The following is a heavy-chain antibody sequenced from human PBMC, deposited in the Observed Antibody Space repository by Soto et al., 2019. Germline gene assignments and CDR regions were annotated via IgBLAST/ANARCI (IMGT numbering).Heavy chain of an antibody. V-gene: IGHV1-46*01. J-gene: IGHJ4*02. Sequence: ASVKVSCKASGYTFTSYYMHWVRQAPGQGLEWMGIINPSGGSTSYAQKFQGRVTITRDTSTSTVYMELSSLRSEDTAVYYCARNYGDYPWDYYFDYWGQGTLVTVSS. CDR2: INPSGGST. D-gene: IGHD4-17*01. CDR1: GYTFTSYY. CDR3: ARNYGDYPWDYYFDY.